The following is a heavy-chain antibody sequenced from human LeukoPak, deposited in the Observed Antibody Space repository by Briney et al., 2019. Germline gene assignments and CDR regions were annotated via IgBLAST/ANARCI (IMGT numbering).Heavy chain of an antibody. J-gene: IGHJ6*03. Sequence: SETLSLTCTVSGGSISSSSYYWGWIRQPPGKGLEWIGSIYYSGSTYYNPSLKSRVTISVDTSKNQFSLKLSSVTAADTAVYYCARVVFDGSGWVFSRYYYYMDVWGKGTTVTISS. CDR3: ARVVFDGSGWVFSRYYYYMDV. CDR2: IYYSGST. CDR1: GGSISSSSYY. D-gene: IGHD6-19*01. V-gene: IGHV4-39*07.